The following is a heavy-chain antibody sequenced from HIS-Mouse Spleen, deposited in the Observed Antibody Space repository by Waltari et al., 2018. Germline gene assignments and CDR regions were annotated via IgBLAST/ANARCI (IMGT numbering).Heavy chain of an antibody. J-gene: IGHJ2*01. V-gene: IGHV4-39*07. CDR1: GGSISSSSYY. CDR3: AREIPYSSSWYDWYFDL. D-gene: IGHD6-13*01. CDR2: IYYSGST. Sequence: QLQLQESGPGLVKPSETLSLTCTVSGGSISSSSYYWGWIRQPPGKGLEWIGSIYYSGSTYYNPSLKSRVTISVDTSKNQFSQKLSSVTAADTAVYYCAREIPYSSSWYDWYFDLLGRGTLVTVSS.